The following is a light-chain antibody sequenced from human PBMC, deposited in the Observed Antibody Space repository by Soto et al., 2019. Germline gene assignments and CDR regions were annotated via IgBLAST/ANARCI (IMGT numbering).Light chain of an antibody. CDR3: QQRNQ. Sequence: DVQITPSPSTLCASVGDRGTINCRASQSISSWLAWYQQKPGKAPKLLIYDASSLASGVPSRFSGSGSRTEFTLTISSLQPEDFATYYCQQRNQFGQGTRLEIK. CDR1: QSISSW. CDR2: DAS. J-gene: IGKJ5*01. V-gene: IGKV1-5*01.